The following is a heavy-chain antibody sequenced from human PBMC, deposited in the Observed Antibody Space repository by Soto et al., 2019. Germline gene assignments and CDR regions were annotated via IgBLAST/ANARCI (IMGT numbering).Heavy chain of an antibody. D-gene: IGHD2-8*01. CDR1: GFTFSSYG. CDR3: AKDEVVLMVYTIGGRYYYGMDV. J-gene: IGHJ6*02. V-gene: IGHV3-30*18. Sequence: PGGSLRLSCAASGFTFSSYGMHWVRQAPGKGLEWVAVISYDGSNKYYADSVKGRFTISRDNSKNTLYLQMNSLRAEDTAVYYCAKDEVVLMVYTIGGRYYYGMDVWVQGTTVTVSS. CDR2: ISYDGSNK.